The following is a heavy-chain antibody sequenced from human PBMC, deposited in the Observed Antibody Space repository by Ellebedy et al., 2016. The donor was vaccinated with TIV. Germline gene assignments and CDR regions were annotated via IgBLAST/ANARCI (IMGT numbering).Heavy chain of an antibody. CDR1: GFTFGSFA. J-gene: IGHJ4*02. CDR3: SKGTSSGFNYDRVGSEY. V-gene: IGHV3-23*01. CDR2: ISGGGDRT. Sequence: GESLKISCAASGFTFGSFAMHWVRQAPGKGLEWLSVISGGGDRTYEADSVKGRFTITRDNSKNTLYLQMDRLRVEDTAVYYCSKGTSSGFNYDRVGSEYWGQGTLVTVSS. D-gene: IGHD3-22*01.